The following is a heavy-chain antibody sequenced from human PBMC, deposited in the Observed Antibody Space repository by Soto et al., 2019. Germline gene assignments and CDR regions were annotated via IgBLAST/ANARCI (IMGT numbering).Heavy chain of an antibody. CDR3: ARLEGLATISYYFDY. V-gene: IGHV4-39*01. CDR1: GGSVSSSNYY. Sequence: SETLSLTCTVSGGSVSSSNYYWGWIRQSPGKGLEWIGSIYYSGSTYYNPSLESRVTISVDKSKNQFSLKVISVTAADTAVYYCARLEGLATISYYFDYWGQGALVTVSS. J-gene: IGHJ4*02. D-gene: IGHD3-9*01. CDR2: IYYSGST.